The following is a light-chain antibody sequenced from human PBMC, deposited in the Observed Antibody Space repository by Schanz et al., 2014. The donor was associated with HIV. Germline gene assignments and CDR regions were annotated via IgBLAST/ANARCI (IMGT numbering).Light chain of an antibody. J-gene: IGLJ2*01. V-gene: IGLV2-14*02. CDR1: SSDVGSYNL. CDR3: QSYDSSLRGVV. CDR2: EVS. Sequence: QSALTQPASVSGSLGQSITISCTGSSSDVGSYNLVSWYQQHPGKAPKLMIYEVSERPSGVSNRFSGSKSGNTASLAITGLQAEDEADYYCQSYDSSLRGVVFGGGTKVTVL.